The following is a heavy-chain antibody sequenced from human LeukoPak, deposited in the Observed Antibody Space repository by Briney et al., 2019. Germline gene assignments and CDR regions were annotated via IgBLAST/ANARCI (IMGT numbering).Heavy chain of an antibody. D-gene: IGHD3-16*01. CDR2: IRSKAYGGTT. CDR3: TSPAYDYVWGSSDY. J-gene: IGHJ4*02. Sequence: GRSLRLSCTASGFTFGDYAMSWVRQAPGKGLEWVGFIRSKAYGGTTEYAASVKGRFTISRDDSKSIAYLQMNNLKTEDTAVYYCTSPAYDYVWGSSDYWGQGTLVTVSS. V-gene: IGHV3-49*04. CDR1: GFTFGDYA.